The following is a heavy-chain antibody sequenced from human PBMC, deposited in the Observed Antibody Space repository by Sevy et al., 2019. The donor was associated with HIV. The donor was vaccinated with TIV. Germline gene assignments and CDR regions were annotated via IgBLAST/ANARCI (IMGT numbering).Heavy chain of an antibody. CDR3: ARSRGYSSSWYGGGLYYFDY. Sequence: ASVNVSCKASGYTFTSYGISWVRQAPGQGLEWMGWISAYNGNTNYAQKLQGRVTMTTDTSTSTAYMELRSLRSDDTAVYYCARSRGYSSSWYGGGLYYFDYWGQGTLVTVSS. J-gene: IGHJ4*02. CDR2: ISAYNGNT. V-gene: IGHV1-18*04. CDR1: GYTFTSYG. D-gene: IGHD6-13*01.